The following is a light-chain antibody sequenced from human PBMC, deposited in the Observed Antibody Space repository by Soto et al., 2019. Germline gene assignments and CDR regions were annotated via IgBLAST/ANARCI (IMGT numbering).Light chain of an antibody. Sequence: QSVLTQPPSVSAAPGQTVTISCSGSTSNIGNNYVSWYQQLPGTAPKLLIYDNNNRPSGIPDRFSGSKSGTSATLDITGLQTGDEADYYCGTWDSSLTTVIFGGGTKVTVL. CDR1: TSNIGNNY. CDR3: GTWDSSLTTVI. V-gene: IGLV1-51*01. J-gene: IGLJ2*01. CDR2: DNN.